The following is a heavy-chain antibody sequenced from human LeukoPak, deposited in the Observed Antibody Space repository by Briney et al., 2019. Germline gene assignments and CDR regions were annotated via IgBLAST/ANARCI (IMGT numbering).Heavy chain of an antibody. D-gene: IGHD6-19*01. Sequence: SETLSLTCAVYGGSFSGYYWSWIRQPPGKGLEWIGEINHSGSTNYNPSLKSRVTISVDTSKNQFSLKLSSVTAADTAVYYCARGRTRYSSVCIGYWGQGTLVTVSS. J-gene: IGHJ4*02. CDR2: INHSGST. V-gene: IGHV4-34*01. CDR1: GGSFSGYY. CDR3: ARGRTRYSSVCIGY.